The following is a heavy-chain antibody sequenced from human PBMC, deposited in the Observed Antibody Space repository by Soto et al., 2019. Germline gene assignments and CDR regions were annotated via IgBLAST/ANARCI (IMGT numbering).Heavy chain of an antibody. CDR2: TTGGAGLT. V-gene: IGHV3-23*01. Sequence: GWSLRLACTSSGFTLISYAINWVRQAPGKGLEWVSATTGGAGLTYYADSVKGRFSVSSDNPGNTLYLQLNSLRPEDTAVYYCARVDRGSVARPTRLDPWGQGTLVTVSS. J-gene: IGHJ5*02. CDR3: ARVDRGSVARPTRLDP. D-gene: IGHD2-21*01. CDR1: GFTLISYA.